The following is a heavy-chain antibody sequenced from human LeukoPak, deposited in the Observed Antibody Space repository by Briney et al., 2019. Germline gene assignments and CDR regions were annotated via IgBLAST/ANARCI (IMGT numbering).Heavy chain of an antibody. CDR3: TRDPRHKYGNFDN. D-gene: IGHD2/OR15-2a*01. V-gene: IGHV1-18*01. Sequence: ASVKVSCKASGYNFATYGISWVRQAPGQGLAWMGWIAPYNDNANSAQKFQGRLSMTADTSTSTASMELRSLRSDDTAVYYCTRDPRHKYGNFDNWGQGTLVTVSS. J-gene: IGHJ4*02. CDR1: GYNFATYG. CDR2: IAPYNDNA.